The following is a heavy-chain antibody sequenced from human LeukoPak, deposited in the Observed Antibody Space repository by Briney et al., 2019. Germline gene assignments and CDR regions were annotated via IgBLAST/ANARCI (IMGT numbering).Heavy chain of an antibody. CDR2: IYYSGRT. CDR1: GGSISSGGYY. Sequence: KSSETLSLTCTVSGGSISSGGYYWSWIRQHPGTGLEWIGYIYYSGRTYYNPSLKSRVTISVDTSKNQFSLNLSSVTAADTAVYYCARDVDGYSNAQHWGPGTLVTVSS. CDR3: ARDVDGYSNAQH. J-gene: IGHJ1*01. D-gene: IGHD5-24*01. V-gene: IGHV4-31*03.